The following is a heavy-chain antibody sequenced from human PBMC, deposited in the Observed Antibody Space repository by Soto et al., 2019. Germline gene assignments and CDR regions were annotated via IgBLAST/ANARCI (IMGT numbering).Heavy chain of an antibody. Sequence: GESLKISCKGSGYSFTSYWIGWVRQMPGKGLEWMGIIYPGDSDTRYSPSFQGQVTISADKSISTAYLQWSSLKASDTAMYYCATTRVPAAMFGYYYYYGMDVWGQGTTVTVSS. CDR3: ATTRVPAAMFGYYYYYGMDV. D-gene: IGHD2-2*01. CDR1: GYSFTSYW. CDR2: IYPGDSDT. J-gene: IGHJ6*02. V-gene: IGHV5-51*01.